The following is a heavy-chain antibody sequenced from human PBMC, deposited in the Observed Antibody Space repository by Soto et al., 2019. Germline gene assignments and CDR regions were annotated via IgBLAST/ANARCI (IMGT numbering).Heavy chain of an antibody. CDR3: ARGDASNWFDS. CDR1: GGSISTYY. V-gene: IGHV4-59*01. CDR2: VYYSGST. J-gene: IGHJ5*01. Sequence: SETLSLTCTVSGGSISTYYWSWIRQPPGKGLEWIGYVYYSGSTNYNPSLKSRVTISVDTSKNQFSLKLNSVTAADTAVYYCARGDASNWFDSWGQGTRVTVSS.